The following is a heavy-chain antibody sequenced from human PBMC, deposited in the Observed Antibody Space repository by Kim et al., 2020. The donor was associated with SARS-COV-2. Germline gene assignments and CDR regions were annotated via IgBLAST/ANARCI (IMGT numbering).Heavy chain of an antibody. J-gene: IGHJ4*02. V-gene: IGHV1-69*02. Sequence: NSAQKFQGRVTITADKSTSTAYMELSSLRSEDTAVYYCARLLDSSSSVDYWGQGTLVTVSS. D-gene: IGHD6-6*01. CDR3: ARLLDSSSSVDY.